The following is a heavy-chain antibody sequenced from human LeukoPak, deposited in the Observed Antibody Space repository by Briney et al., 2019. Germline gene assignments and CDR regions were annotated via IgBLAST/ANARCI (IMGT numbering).Heavy chain of an antibody. V-gene: IGHV3-23*01. CDR3: ATPLSGATTGYDY. D-gene: IGHD1-26*01. J-gene: IGHJ4*02. CDR2: ISGIVGST. CDR1: GFTFSSYA. Sequence: GGSLRLSCAASGFTFSSYAMSWVRQAPGKGLEWVSAISGIVGSTYYADSVKGRFTISRDNSKNTLHLQMDSLRAGDTAVYYCATPLSGATTGYDYWGQGTLVTVSS.